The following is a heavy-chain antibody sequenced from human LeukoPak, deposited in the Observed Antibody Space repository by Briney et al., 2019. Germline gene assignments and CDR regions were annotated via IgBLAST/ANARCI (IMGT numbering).Heavy chain of an antibody. CDR2: IYYSGST. CDR3: ASTADYGSGSYIANWYFDL. CDR1: GGPISSYY. V-gene: IGHV4-59*12. J-gene: IGHJ2*01. D-gene: IGHD3-10*01. Sequence: SETLSLTCTVSGGPISSYYWSWIRQPPGKGLEWIGSIYYSGSTYYNPSLKSRVTISVDTSKNQFSLKLSSVTAADTAVYYCASTADYGSGSYIANWYFDLWGRGTLVTVSS.